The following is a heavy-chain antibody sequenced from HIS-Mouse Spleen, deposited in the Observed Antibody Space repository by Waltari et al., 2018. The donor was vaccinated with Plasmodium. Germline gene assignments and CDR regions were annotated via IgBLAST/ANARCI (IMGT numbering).Heavy chain of an antibody. CDR1: GFTVSCNS. Sequence: EVQLVESGGGLIQPGGSLRLSCAASGFTVSCNSVSWCRQAPGKGLEWVSVIYSGGSTYYADSVKGRFTISRDNSKNTLYLQMNSLRAEDTAVYYCARGMKSSSSAFDIWGQGTMVTVSS. J-gene: IGHJ3*02. V-gene: IGHV3-53*01. CDR3: ARGMKSSSSAFDI. D-gene: IGHD6-6*01. CDR2: IYSGGST.